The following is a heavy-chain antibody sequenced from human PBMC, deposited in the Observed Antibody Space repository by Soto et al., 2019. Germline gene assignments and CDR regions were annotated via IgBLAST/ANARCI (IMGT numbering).Heavy chain of an antibody. J-gene: IGHJ3*01. CDR2: IKEDGSQK. V-gene: IGHV3-7*01. CDR1: GFAFSRFW. CDR3: AGAFDF. Sequence: SGGSLRLSCAASGFAFSRFWMAWVRQAPGKGLEWVATIKEDGSQKYYVDSVKGRFTISRDNTNNSLYLQMSSLRDGDSAVYYCAGAFDFWGQGTMVTVSS.